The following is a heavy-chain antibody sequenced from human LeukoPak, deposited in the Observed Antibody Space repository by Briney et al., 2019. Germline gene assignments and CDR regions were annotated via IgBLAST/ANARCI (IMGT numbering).Heavy chain of an antibody. V-gene: IGHV3-7*01. CDR3: ARVGPITMVRGVKGYYYYYMDV. Sequence: GGSLRLSCAASGFTFSSYWMSWVRQAPGKGLEWVANIKQDGSEKYYVDSVKGRFTISRDNAKNSLYLQMNSLRAEDTAVYYCARVGPITMVRGVKGYYYYYMDVWGKGTTVTVSS. CDR2: IKQDGSEK. J-gene: IGHJ6*03. CDR1: GFTFSSYW. D-gene: IGHD3-10*01.